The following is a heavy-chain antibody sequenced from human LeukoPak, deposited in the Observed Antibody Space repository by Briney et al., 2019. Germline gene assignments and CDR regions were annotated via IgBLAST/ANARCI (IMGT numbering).Heavy chain of an antibody. Sequence: SVKVSCKASGGTFSSYAISWVRQAPGQGLEWMGGIIPIFGTAYYAQKFQGRVTITADESTSTAYMELSSLRSEDTAVYYYARGRIDYGGNSGSYYYYYMDVWGKGTTVTVSS. CDR1: GGTFSSYA. V-gene: IGHV1-69*13. J-gene: IGHJ6*03. D-gene: IGHD4-23*01. CDR3: ARGRIDYGGNSGSYYYYYMDV. CDR2: IIPIFGTA.